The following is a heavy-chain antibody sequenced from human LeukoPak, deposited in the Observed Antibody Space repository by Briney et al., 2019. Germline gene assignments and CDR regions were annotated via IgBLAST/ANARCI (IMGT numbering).Heavy chain of an antibody. J-gene: IGHJ3*02. D-gene: IGHD1-26*01. V-gene: IGHV4-34*01. CDR1: GGSFSGYY. Sequence: PSETLSLTCAVYGGSFSGYYWSWIRQPPGKGLEWIGEINHSGSTNYNPSLKSRVTISVDTSKNQFSLKLSSVTAADTAEYYCAKVRGVVGATSAAFDIWGQGTMVTVSS. CDR2: INHSGST. CDR3: AKVRGVVGATSAAFDI.